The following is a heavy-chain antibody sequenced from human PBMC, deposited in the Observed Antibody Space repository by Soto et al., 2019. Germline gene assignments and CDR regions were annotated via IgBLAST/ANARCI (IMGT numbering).Heavy chain of an antibody. CDR1: GYIFTSYY. V-gene: IGHV1-46*01. J-gene: IGHJ4*02. Sequence: ASVKVSCKASGYIFTSYYLHWVRQAPGQGLEWMGWINPFDGSRMFAQSFQGRVTFTRDTSTSTAYMELRSLRSDDTAVYYCARGYCSGGSCYDYWGQGALVTVSS. D-gene: IGHD2-15*01. CDR3: ARGYCSGGSCYDY. CDR2: INPFDGSR.